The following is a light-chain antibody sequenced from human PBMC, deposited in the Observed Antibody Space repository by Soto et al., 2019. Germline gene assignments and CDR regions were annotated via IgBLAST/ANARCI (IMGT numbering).Light chain of an antibody. CDR1: SSDVGGYNF. Sequence: ALTQPPSASGSPGQSVTISCTGASSDVGGYNFVSWYQQHPGKAPKLMIYDVTKRPSGVPDRFSGSKSGNTASLTVSGLQADDEADYYCSSYAGSSVPVAFGGGTKLTVL. V-gene: IGLV2-8*01. CDR2: DVT. CDR3: SSYAGSSVPVA. J-gene: IGLJ2*01.